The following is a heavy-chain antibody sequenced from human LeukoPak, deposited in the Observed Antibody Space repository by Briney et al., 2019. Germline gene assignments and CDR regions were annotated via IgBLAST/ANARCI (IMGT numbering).Heavy chain of an antibody. CDR1: GFTFSSYW. CDR2: IKQDGSEK. V-gene: IGHV3-7*01. CDR3: ARMPWGLTATQYYFDY. Sequence: GGSLRLSCAASGFTFSSYWMSWVRQAPGKGLEWVANIKQDGSEKYYVDSVKGRFTISRDNAKNSLYLQMNSLRAEDTAVYYCARMPWGLTATQYYFDYWGQGTLVTVSS. J-gene: IGHJ4*02. D-gene: IGHD2-15*01.